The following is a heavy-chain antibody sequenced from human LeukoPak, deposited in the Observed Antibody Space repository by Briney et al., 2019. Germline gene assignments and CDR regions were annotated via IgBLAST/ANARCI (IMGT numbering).Heavy chain of an antibody. J-gene: IGHJ5*02. V-gene: IGHV1-2*06. Sequence: ASVKVSCKASGYTFTGYYMHWVRQAPGQGLEWMGRINPNSGGTNYAQKFQGRVTMTRDTSISTAYMELSRLRSDDTAVYYCARLSNGRYDNSPWGQGTLVTVSS. D-gene: IGHD5-24*01. CDR1: GYTFTGYY. CDR2: INPNSGGT. CDR3: ARLSNGRYDNSP.